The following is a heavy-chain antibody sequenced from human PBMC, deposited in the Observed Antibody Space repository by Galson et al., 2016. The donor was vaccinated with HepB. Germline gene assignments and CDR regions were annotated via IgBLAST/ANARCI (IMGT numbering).Heavy chain of an antibody. CDR1: GFSFSRNW. CDR3: ARDNYPWEYQLLSAGSLFKRRENWFDP. V-gene: IGHV3-7*03. Sequence: SLRLSCAASGFSFSRNWTSWVRQAPGKGLEWVASIKGDGSEKNYAESVKGRFSISRDNGKNSLDLQMNSLRDDDTAVYYCARDNYPWEYQLLSAGSLFKRRENWFDPWGQGTLVTVSS. CDR2: IKGDGSEK. J-gene: IGHJ5*02. D-gene: IGHD2-2*01.